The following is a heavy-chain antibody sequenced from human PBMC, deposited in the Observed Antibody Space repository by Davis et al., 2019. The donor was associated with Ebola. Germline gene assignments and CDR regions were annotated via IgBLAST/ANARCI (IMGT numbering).Heavy chain of an antibody. J-gene: IGHJ6*02. Sequence: SDTLSLTCAVPGGSISSGGYSWSWLRQPPGKGLEWIGYIYHSGSTYYNPSLKSRVTISVDTSKNQFSLKLSSVTAADTAVYYCARVWGSYRNEYYYYYGMDVWGQGTTVTVSS. CDR3: ARVWGSYRNEYYYYYGMDV. CDR1: GGSISSGGYS. D-gene: IGHD3-16*02. V-gene: IGHV4-30-2*01. CDR2: IYHSGST.